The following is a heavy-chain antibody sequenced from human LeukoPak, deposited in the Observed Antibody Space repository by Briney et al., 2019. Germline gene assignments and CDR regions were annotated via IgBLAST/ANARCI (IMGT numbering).Heavy chain of an antibody. D-gene: IGHD2-2*01. J-gene: IGHJ4*02. V-gene: IGHV3-74*01. Sequence: PGGLPETLLCSLWIHLQQTLDALGPPSSREGLEWISRIKGDASDINYADFAKGRFAISRDNAKNTVYLQIDSLRDEDTALYYCARICSGTDCLIPDWGQGTLVTVSS. CDR2: IKGDASDI. CDR1: IHLQQTL. CDR3: ARICSGTDCLIPD.